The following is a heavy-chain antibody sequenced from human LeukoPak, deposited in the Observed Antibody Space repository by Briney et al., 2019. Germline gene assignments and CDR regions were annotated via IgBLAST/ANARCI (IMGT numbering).Heavy chain of an antibody. J-gene: IGHJ4*02. Sequence: ASVNVSCKASGYTFTIYGISWVRQAPGQGLEWMGGIIPIFGTANYAQKFQGRVTITADESTSTAYMELSSLRSEDTAVYYCARDSGGIDYYDSSGYDYWGQGTLVTVSS. CDR1: GYTFTIYG. D-gene: IGHD3-22*01. CDR2: IIPIFGTA. V-gene: IGHV1-69*13. CDR3: ARDSGGIDYYDSSGYDY.